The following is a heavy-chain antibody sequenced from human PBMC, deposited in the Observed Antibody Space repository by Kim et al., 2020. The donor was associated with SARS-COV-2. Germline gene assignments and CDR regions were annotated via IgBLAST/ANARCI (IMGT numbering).Heavy chain of an antibody. D-gene: IGHD3-3*01. CDR1: GYTFTSYG. Sequence: ASVKVSCKASGYTFTSYGISWVRQAPGQGLEWMGWISAYNGNTNYAQKLQGRVTMTTDTSTSTAYMELRSLRSDDTAVYYCARGGYDFWSGYWKGYYYYYMDVWGKGTTVTVSS. J-gene: IGHJ6*03. CDR3: ARGGYDFWSGYWKGYYYYYMDV. CDR2: ISAYNGNT. V-gene: IGHV1-18*01.